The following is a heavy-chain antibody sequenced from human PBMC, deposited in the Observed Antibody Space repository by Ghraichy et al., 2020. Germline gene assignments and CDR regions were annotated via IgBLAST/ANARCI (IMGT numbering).Heavy chain of an antibody. D-gene: IGHD6-19*01. CDR3: AKDYRWLVDY. Sequence: GGSLRLSCAASGFSFRTSSMHWVRQAPGKGLEWVSIISSDGSLKYYAESLKGRFTISRDNLKNTLYLAMNGLDTGDTAIYYCAKDYRWLVDYWGQGPPVTVSS. CDR1: GFSFRTSS. CDR2: ISSDGSLK. J-gene: IGHJ4*02. V-gene: IGHV3-30*04.